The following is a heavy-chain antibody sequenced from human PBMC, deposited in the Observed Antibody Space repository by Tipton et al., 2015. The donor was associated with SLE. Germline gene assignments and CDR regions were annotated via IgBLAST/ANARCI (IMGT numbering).Heavy chain of an antibody. J-gene: IGHJ3*01. CDR1: GFTFSDYT. Sequence: GSLRLSCAASGFTFSDYTLNWVRQAPGKGLEWVSLISSSDGSTYYADSVRGRFTMSRDNSKNTLFLQMTTLRPEDTAVYYCAKRRHGYGDYDDAFDFWGQGTMVTVSS. V-gene: IGHV3-23*01. CDR2: ISSSDGST. D-gene: IGHD4-17*01. CDR3: AKRRHGYGDYDDAFDF.